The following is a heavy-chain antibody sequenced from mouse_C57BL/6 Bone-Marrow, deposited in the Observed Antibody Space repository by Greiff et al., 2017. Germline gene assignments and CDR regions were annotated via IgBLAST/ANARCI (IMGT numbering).Heavy chain of an antibody. CDR3: TTCYSFDY. V-gene: IGHV14-1*01. CDR1: GFNIKDYY. CDR2: IDPEDGGT. Sequence: EVQVVESGAELVRPGASVKLSCTASGFNIKDYYMPWVKQRPEQGLEWIGRIDPEDGGTESAPKVQGKATMTEDTSSNTAYMQLSSLTAEDTAVYYCTTCYSFDYWGQGTTLTVSS. J-gene: IGHJ2*01.